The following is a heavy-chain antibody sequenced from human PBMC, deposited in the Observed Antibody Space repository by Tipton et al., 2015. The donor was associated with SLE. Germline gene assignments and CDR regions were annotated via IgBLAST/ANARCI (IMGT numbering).Heavy chain of an antibody. D-gene: IGHD2/OR15-2a*01. V-gene: IGHV4-61*02. Sequence: TLSLTCTVSGGSISSGSSYWSWIRQPAGKGLEWIGRIYTSGATDDNPSLKSRVTMSVDMSKNQIFLKMTSVTAADSAVYFCARVWLNNAFDIWGQGTRVTVSS. CDR3: ARVWLNNAFDI. J-gene: IGHJ3*02. CDR1: GGSISSGSSY. CDR2: IYTSGAT.